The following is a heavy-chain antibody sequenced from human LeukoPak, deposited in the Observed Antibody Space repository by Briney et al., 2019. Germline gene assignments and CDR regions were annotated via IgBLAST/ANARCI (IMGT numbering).Heavy chain of an antibody. CDR3: ARVHDRSGYYLYYMDV. Sequence: GGTLRLSCAASGFLFSSFGMSWVRQAPGKGLEWVSGISWNGGSTGYADSVEGRFTISRDNANLYLHMNNLRDEDTALYHCARVHDRSGYYLYYMDVWGKGTTVTISS. CDR2: ISWNGGST. CDR1: GFLFSSFG. J-gene: IGHJ6*03. D-gene: IGHD3-22*01. V-gene: IGHV3-20*01.